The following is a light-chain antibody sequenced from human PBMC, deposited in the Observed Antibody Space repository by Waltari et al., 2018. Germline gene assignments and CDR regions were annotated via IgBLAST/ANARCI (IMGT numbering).Light chain of an antibody. CDR1: SGSASTTSY. Sequence: QTVVTQAPSLSVSPGGTVTLTCALSSGSASTTSYPPWYPQTPGPPPLTFVYKWISGSSGVPDLLSGSILGNTAALTITGAQADDESDYCCSMYMGSGVWVFGGGTKLTVL. CDR3: SMYMGSGVWV. CDR2: KWI. V-gene: IGLV8-61*01. J-gene: IGLJ3*02.